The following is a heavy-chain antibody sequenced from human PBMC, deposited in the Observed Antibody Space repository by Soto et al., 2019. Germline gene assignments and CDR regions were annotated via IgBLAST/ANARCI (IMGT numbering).Heavy chain of an antibody. CDR2: IYSSGHT. Sequence: QVQLQESGPGLVKPSETLSLTCTVSGDSISSFYWNWIRQPPGKGLEWIGYIYSSGHTQYNPSLKSRVTMSVDTSKNQFSLILNSVTVADTAVYYCAGDSFNNGLYFDPWGRGILVTVSS. V-gene: IGHV4-59*01. D-gene: IGHD2-8*01. J-gene: IGHJ4*02. CDR3: AGDSFNNGLYFDP. CDR1: GDSISSFY.